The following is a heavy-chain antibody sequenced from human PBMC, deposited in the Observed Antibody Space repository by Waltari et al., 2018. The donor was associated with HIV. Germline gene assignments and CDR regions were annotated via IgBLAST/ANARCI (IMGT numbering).Heavy chain of an antibody. J-gene: IGHJ6*02. CDR3: ARDAVAVLYYYGMDV. V-gene: IGHV1-2*02. D-gene: IGHD6-19*01. CDR1: GYTFTGYY. CDR2: SNPNRGGT. Sequence: QVQLVQSGAEVKKPGASVKVSCKASGYTFTGYYMHWVRQAPGQGLEWMGRSNPNRGGTNYAQKCHGRGTMTRDTSISTAYMELIRLISDDTAVYYCARDAVAVLYYYGMDVWGQGTTVTVSS.